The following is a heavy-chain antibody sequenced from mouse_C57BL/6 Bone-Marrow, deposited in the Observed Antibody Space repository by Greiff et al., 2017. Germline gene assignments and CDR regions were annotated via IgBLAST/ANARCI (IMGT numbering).Heavy chain of an antibody. CDR2: IHPNSGST. CDR3: ARDYYCYGSSDWYFDV. D-gene: IGHD1-1*01. CDR1: GYTFTSYW. V-gene: IGHV1-64*01. J-gene: IGHJ1*03. Sequence: QVQLQQPGAELVKPGASVKLSCKASGYTFTSYWMHWVKQRPGQGLEWIGMIHPNSGSTNYNEKFKSKATLTGDKSSSAAYMQRSSLTSEDSAVYDCARDYYCYGSSDWYFDVWGTGTTVTVSS.